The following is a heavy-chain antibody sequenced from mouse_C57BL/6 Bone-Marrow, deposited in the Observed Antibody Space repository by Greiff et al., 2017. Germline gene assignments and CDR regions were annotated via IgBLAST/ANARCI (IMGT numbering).Heavy chain of an antibody. Sequence: EVQLVESGGDLVKPGGSLKLSCAASGFTFSSYGMSWVRQTPDKRLEWVATISSGGSYTDYPDSVKGRFTISRDNAKHTQNLQMSSLKSEDTAMYYYAGRTAHASDYWGESTTLTVSS. D-gene: IGHD3-2*02. CDR3: AGRTAHASDY. CDR2: ISSGGSYT. J-gene: IGHJ2*01. CDR1: GFTFSSYG. V-gene: IGHV5-6*01.